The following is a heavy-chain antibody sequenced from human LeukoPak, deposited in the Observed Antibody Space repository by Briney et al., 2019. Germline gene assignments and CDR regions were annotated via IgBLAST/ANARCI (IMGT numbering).Heavy chain of an antibody. CDR1: GFTFSSYA. D-gene: IGHD6-19*01. CDR3: AKDPSSGWRGAFDI. V-gene: IGHV3-23*01. J-gene: IGHJ3*02. Sequence: GGSLRLSCAASGFTFSSYAMSWVRQAPGKGLEWGSAISGSGDSTYYADSVKGRFIISRDSSKNTLYLQMNSLRAEDTAVYYCAKDPSSGWRGAFDIWGQGTMVTVSS. CDR2: ISGSGDST.